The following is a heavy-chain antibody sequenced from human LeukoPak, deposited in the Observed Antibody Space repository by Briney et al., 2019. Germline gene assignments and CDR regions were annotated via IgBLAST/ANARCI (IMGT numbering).Heavy chain of an antibody. J-gene: IGHJ4*02. CDR3: AKVKARYYDSSGYYSGFDY. Sequence: GGSLRLSCAASGFTFSSYAMSWVRQAPGKGLEWVSAISGSGGSTYYADSAKGRFTISRDNSKNTLYLQMNSLRAEDTAVYYCAKVKARYYDSSGYYSGFDYWGQGTLVTVSS. D-gene: IGHD3-22*01. V-gene: IGHV3-23*01. CDR2: ISGSGGST. CDR1: GFTFSSYA.